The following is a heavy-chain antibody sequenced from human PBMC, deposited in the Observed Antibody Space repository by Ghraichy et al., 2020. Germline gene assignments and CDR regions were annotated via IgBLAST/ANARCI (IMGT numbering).Heavy chain of an antibody. CDR3: ARRVVVAAIKFYGMDV. Sequence: GGSLRLSCAASGFTVSGNYMYWVRQAPGKGLEWVSVIYSGGQTYYADSVKGRFTISRDNSKNTLYLQMNSLRAEDSAVYYCARRVVVAAIKFYGMDVWGQGTTVTVSS. D-gene: IGHD2-2*01. CDR2: IYSGGQT. V-gene: IGHV3-53*01. J-gene: IGHJ6*02. CDR1: GFTVSGNY.